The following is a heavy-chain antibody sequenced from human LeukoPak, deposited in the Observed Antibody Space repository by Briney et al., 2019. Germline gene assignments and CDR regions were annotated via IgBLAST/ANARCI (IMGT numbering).Heavy chain of an antibody. CDR2: ISGSSSTI. V-gene: IGHV3-48*04. CDR1: GFTFSSYS. D-gene: IGHD3-16*02. J-gene: IGHJ4*02. Sequence: GGSLRLSCAASGFTFSSYSMNWVRQAPGKGLEWVSYISGSSSTIYYADSVKGRFTISRDNAKNSLYLQMNSLRAEDTAVYYCARGLFGGVIVSDYWGQGTLVTVSS. CDR3: ARGLFGGVIVSDY.